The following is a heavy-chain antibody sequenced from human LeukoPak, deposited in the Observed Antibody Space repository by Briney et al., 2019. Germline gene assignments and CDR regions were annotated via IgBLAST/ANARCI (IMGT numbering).Heavy chain of an antibody. D-gene: IGHD3-9*01. Sequence: ASVKVSCKASGYTFTSYGISWVRQAPGQGLDGMGWISAYNGNTNYAQKLQGRVTMTTDTSTSTAYMELRSLRSDDTAVYYCARGGALRYFDWLSLGDAFDIWGQGTMVTVSS. CDR3: ARGGALRYFDWLSLGDAFDI. V-gene: IGHV1-18*04. J-gene: IGHJ3*02. CDR1: GYTFTSYG. CDR2: ISAYNGNT.